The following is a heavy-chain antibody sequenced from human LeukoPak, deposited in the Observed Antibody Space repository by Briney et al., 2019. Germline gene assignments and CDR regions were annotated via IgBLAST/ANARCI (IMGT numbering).Heavy chain of an antibody. CDR3: ARVEAVAAAFDY. J-gene: IGHJ4*02. V-gene: IGHV1-69*06. Sequence: ASVKVSFKASGGTFSIYAISWVRQATGQGLEWMGGIIPIFCTANYAQKFQGRVTITADKSTSTAYMELSSLRSEDTAVYYCARVEAVAAAFDYWGQGTLVTVSS. CDR1: GGTFSIYA. D-gene: IGHD6-19*01. CDR2: IIPIFCTA.